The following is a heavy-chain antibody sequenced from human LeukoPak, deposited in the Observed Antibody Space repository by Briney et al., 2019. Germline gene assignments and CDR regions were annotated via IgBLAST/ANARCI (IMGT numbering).Heavy chain of an antibody. Sequence: PGGSLRLSCAASGFTFSSYAIHWVRQAPGKGLEGVGVISSNGNTLYYGDSVKGRFTISRDNSKNTLYLQMNSLRAEDTAVYYCAKDNYDYYIRGFAWGQGTLVTVSS. CDR2: ISSNGNTL. J-gene: IGHJ5*02. V-gene: IGHV3-33*05. D-gene: IGHD1-26*01. CDR3: AKDNYDYYIRGFA. CDR1: GFTFSSYA.